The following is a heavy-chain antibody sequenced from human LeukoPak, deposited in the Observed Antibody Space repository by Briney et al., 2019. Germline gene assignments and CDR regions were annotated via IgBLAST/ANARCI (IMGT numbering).Heavy chain of an antibody. CDR1: GGSISSGGYY. CDR2: IYYSGST. J-gene: IGHJ6*03. CDR3: ARGLPSYGDYVDYYFYMDV. Sequence: SETLSLTCTVSGGSISSGGYYWSWIRQHPGKGLEWIGYIYYSGSTYYNPSLKSRVTMSVDRSTNEFSLTVRSVTAADTALYYCARGLPSYGDYVDYYFYMDVWGKGTTVTVSS. D-gene: IGHD4-17*01. V-gene: IGHV4-31*03.